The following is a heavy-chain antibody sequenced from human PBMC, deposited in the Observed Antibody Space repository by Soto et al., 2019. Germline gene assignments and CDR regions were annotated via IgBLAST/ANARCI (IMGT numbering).Heavy chain of an antibody. CDR3: ARGRGSSWTFDY. V-gene: IGHV4-59*01. J-gene: IGHJ4*02. CDR1: GGSISSYY. D-gene: IGHD6-13*01. CDR2: IYYSGST. Sequence: QVQLQESGPRLVKPSETLSLTCTVSGGSISSYYWIWIRQPPGKGLEWIGYIYYSGSTNYNPSLKSRVTISVDKSKNQFSLNMSSVIAADTAGYYCARGRGSSWTFDYWGQGTLVTVSS.